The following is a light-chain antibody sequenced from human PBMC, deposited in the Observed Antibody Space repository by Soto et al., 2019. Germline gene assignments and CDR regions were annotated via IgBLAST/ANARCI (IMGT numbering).Light chain of an antibody. Sequence: QSALTQPRSVSGSPGQSVSISCTGTSSDVGGYNSVSWYQQHPSKAPSLMVYDGSKRPSGVPDRFFGSKSGSTASLTISGLHAEDEADYYSFSYAGSYTWVFGGGTKLTVL. J-gene: IGLJ3*02. V-gene: IGLV2-11*01. CDR2: DGS. CDR3: FSYAGSYTWV. CDR1: SSDVGGYNS.